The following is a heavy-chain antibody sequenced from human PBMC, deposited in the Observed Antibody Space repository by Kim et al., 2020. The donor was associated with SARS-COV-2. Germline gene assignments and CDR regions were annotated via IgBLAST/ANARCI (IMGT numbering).Heavy chain of an antibody. D-gene: IGHD3-3*01. J-gene: IGHJ4*02. CDR3: TKDFWSAYYKYPPGTIGY. CDR1: GFTFSSYA. V-gene: IGHV3-23*01. CDR2: ISGSGGST. Sequence: GGSLRLSCAASGFTFSSYAMSWVRQAPGKGLEWVSTISGSGGSTYYADSVKGRFTISRDNSKNTLFLQMNSLRAEDTAVYYCTKDFWSAYYKYPPGTIGYWGQGTLVTVSS.